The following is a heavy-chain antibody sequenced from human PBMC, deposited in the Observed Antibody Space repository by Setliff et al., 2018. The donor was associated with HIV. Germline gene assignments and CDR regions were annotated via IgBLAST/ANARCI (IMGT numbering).Heavy chain of an antibody. CDR3: ARGDYYGSVNTYMDV. J-gene: IGHJ6*03. CDR2: IYFTGSS. CDR1: GGSISTYY. D-gene: IGHD3-10*01. Sequence: PSETLSLTCTVSGGSISTYYWSWIRQPPGKGLEWIGSIYFTGSSDNNPSLKSRVTISIDTSKNQFSLKLSSVTAADTALYYCARGDYYGSVNTYMDVWGKGTTVTVSS. V-gene: IGHV4-59*08.